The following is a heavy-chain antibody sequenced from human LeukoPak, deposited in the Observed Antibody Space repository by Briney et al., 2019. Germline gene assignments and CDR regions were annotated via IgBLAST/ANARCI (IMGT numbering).Heavy chain of an antibody. Sequence: PGGSLRLSCAASGFTFSSYAMSWIRQPPGKGLEWIGYIYYSGSTNYNPSLKSRVTISVDTSKNQFSLKLSSVTAADTAVYYCARTYYDFWSYYFDYWGQGTLVTVSS. V-gene: IGHV4-59*01. J-gene: IGHJ4*02. CDR2: IYYSGST. CDR3: ARTYYDFWSYYFDY. CDR1: GFTFSSYA. D-gene: IGHD3-3*01.